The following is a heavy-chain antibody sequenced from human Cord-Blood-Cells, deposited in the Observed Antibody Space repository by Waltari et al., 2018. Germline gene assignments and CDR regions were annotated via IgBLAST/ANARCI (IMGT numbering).Heavy chain of an antibody. D-gene: IGHD6-13*01. V-gene: IGHV4-39*01. J-gene: IGHJ3*02. CDR1: GGSISSSSYY. Sequence: QLQLQESGPGLVKPSETLSLTCTVSGGSISSSSYYWGWIRQPPGKGLEWIGSIYYSGSTYYNPALKRRVTISVDTSKNQFSLKLSSVTAADTAVYYCARGLSIAAATDAFDIWGQGTMVTVSS. CDR2: IYYSGST. CDR3: ARGLSIAAATDAFDI.